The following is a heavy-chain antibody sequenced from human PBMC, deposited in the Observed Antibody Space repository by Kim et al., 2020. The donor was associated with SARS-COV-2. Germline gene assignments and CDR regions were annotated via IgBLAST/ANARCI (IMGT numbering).Heavy chain of an antibody. V-gene: IGHV4-39*01. CDR2: IYYSEST. Sequence: SETLSLTCIVSGGSISSSSYYWGWIRQPPGKGLEWIGSIYYSESTYYNPTLKSRVTISVDTSKNQFSQKLRSVTAADTAVYYCARRVTMVRGVIMPFDYWGQGTLVTVSS. D-gene: IGHD3-10*01. J-gene: IGHJ4*02. CDR3: ARRVTMVRGVIMPFDY. CDR1: GGSISSSSYY.